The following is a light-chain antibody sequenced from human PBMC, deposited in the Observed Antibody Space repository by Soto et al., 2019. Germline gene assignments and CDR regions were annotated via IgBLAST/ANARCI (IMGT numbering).Light chain of an antibody. Sequence: QSVLTQPPSASGSPGQSVTISCTGSSSDVGGHNFVSWYQQHPGKAPKLIIYEVSKRPAGVPDRFSGSKSGNTASLTVSGLQAEDEADYHCCSYVGATTYVFGSGTKVTVL. CDR1: SSDVGGHNF. CDR2: EVS. CDR3: CSYVGATTYV. J-gene: IGLJ1*01. V-gene: IGLV2-8*01.